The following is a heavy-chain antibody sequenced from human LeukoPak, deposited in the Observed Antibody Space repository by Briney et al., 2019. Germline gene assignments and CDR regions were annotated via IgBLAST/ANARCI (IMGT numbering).Heavy chain of an antibody. Sequence: SVKVSCKASGGTFSSYATSWVRQAPGQGLEWMGGIIPIFGTANYAQKFQGRVTITTDESTSTAYMELSSLRSEDTAVYYCARGQSRDGYNLDAFDIWGQGTMVTVSS. V-gene: IGHV1-69*05. CDR2: IIPIFGTA. CDR1: GGTFSSYA. D-gene: IGHD5-24*01. J-gene: IGHJ3*02. CDR3: ARGQSRDGYNLDAFDI.